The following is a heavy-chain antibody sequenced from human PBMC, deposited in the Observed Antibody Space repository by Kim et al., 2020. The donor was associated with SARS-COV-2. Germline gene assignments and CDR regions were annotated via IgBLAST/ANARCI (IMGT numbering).Heavy chain of an antibody. Sequence: SETLSLTCSVSGGSINNSAYYWAWIRQPPGKGLEWLGTVSHIGGTYYNTSLTSRLTISVDTSKNQFSLKLGSVTAADTAVYFCARNDHRAGTFFDFWGQG. J-gene: IGHJ4*02. V-gene: IGHV4-39*01. CDR3: ARNDHRAGTFFDF. CDR2: VSHIGGT. D-gene: IGHD1-1*01. CDR1: GGSINNSAYY.